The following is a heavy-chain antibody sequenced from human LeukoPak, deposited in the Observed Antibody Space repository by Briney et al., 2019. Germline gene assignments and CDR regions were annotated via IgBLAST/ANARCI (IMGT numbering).Heavy chain of an antibody. V-gene: IGHV3-7*01. CDR2: INQDEI. CDR1: GFTFSSSW. D-gene: IGHD3-10*02. Sequence: GGSLRLSCVASGFTFSSSWMSWVRQGPGKGLQWVASINQDEIHYVDAVRGRFTISRDNAKNSLYLEMNSLTADDTAVYYCAELGITMIGGVWGKGTTVTISS. CDR3: AELGITMIGGV. J-gene: IGHJ6*04.